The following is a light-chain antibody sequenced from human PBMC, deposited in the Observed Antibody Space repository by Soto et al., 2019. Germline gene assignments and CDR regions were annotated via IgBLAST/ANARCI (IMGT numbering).Light chain of an antibody. V-gene: IGLV1-40*01. CDR3: QSYDSSLSGYV. CDR2: ANI. CDR1: GSNIGAGYD. J-gene: IGLJ1*01. Sequence: QSVLTQPPSVSGAPGRRVTISCTGSGSNIGAGYDVHWYQQLPGTAPKLLIFANINRPSGVPDRFSASKSGASASLAITGLRAEDEADYYCQSYDSSLSGYVFGTGTKLTVL.